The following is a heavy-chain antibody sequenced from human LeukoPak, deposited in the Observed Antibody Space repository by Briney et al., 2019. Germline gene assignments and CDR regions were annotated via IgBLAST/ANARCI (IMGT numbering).Heavy chain of an antibody. CDR1: GGSISSGGYY. CDR3: ARVANGGYVLRLYFDY. D-gene: IGHD5-12*01. V-gene: IGHV4-61*02. Sequence: PSETLSLTCTVSGGSISSGGYYWSWIRQHPGKGLEWIGRIYTSGSTNYNPSPKSRVTMSVDTSKNQFSLKLSSVTAADTAVYYCARVANGGYVLRLYFDYWGQGTLVTVSS. J-gene: IGHJ4*02. CDR2: IYTSGST.